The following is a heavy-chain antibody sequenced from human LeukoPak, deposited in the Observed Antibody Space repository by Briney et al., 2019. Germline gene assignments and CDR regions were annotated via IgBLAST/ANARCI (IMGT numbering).Heavy chain of an antibody. CDR1: GGTFSSYA. D-gene: IGHD3-10*01. CDR3: ARNHRSGSYDHWFDP. V-gene: IGHV1-2*04. J-gene: IGHJ5*02. CDR2: INPNSGDT. Sequence: ASVKVSCKASGGTFSSYAISWVRQAPGQGLEWMGWINPNSGDTSYAQKFQGWVTMTRDTSISTVYMELTRLRSDDTAVYYCARNHRSGSYDHWFDPWGQGTLVTVSS.